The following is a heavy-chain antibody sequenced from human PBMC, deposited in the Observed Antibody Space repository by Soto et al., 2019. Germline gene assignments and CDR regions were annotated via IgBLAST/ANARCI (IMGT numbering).Heavy chain of an antibody. CDR2: IYSGGST. D-gene: IGHD2-15*01. J-gene: IGHJ6*03. CDR3: ARGRRDCSGGSCYPYYYYYYMDV. Sequence: EVQLVESGGGLVQPGGSLRLSCAASGFTVSSNYMSWVRQAPGKGLEWVSVIYSGGSTYYADSVKGRFTISRHNSKNTLYLQMNSLRAEDTAVYYCARGRRDCSGGSCYPYYYYYYMDVWGKGTTVTVSS. CDR1: GFTVSSNY. V-gene: IGHV3-53*04.